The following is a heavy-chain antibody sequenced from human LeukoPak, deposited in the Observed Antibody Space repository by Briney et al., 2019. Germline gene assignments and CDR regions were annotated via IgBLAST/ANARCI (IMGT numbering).Heavy chain of an antibody. V-gene: IGHV3-23*01. D-gene: IGHD1-14*01. Sequence: GGSLRLSCAASGFTFDNYAMSWIRQAPGKGLEWVSLINGGGGGSHYTDSVKGRFTISRDNSRNTLYLQMSSLRADDTAVYYCATEGMDVWGQGTTVTVSS. CDR3: ATEGMDV. CDR2: INGGGGGS. CDR1: GFTFDNYA. J-gene: IGHJ6*02.